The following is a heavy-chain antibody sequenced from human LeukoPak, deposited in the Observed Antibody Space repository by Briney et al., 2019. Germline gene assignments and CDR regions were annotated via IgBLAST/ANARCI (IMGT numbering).Heavy chain of an antibody. CDR1: GGSISSYY. Sequence: PSETLSLTCTVSGGSISSYYWSWIRQPPGKGLEWIGYIYYSGSTNYNPSLKSRVTISVDTSKNQFSLKLSPVTAADTAVYYCARYYYYDSSGYPTGWFDPWGQGTLVTVSS. CDR3: ARYYYYDSSGYPTGWFDP. CDR2: IYYSGST. D-gene: IGHD3-22*01. V-gene: IGHV4-59*01. J-gene: IGHJ5*02.